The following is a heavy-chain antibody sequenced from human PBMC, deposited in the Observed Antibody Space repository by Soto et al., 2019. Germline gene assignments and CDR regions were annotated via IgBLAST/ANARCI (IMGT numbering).Heavy chain of an antibody. V-gene: IGHV3-30*03. CDR3: TGEGESGY. CDR2: ISRDGGTK. J-gene: IGHJ4*02. CDR1: GFTVSSYG. Sequence: QVPLVESGGGVVQPGRSLRLSCAASGFTVSSYGMHWVRQAPGKGLEWVAVISRDGGTKYYADSVKVRFTISKDNSRNKLFLEMNSLRGDDMAVYYCTGEGESGYWGQGTLVTVS. D-gene: IGHD2-8*02.